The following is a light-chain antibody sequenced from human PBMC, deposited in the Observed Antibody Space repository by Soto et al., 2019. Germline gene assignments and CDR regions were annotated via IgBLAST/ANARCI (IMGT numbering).Light chain of an antibody. Sequence: QSALTQPASVSGSPGQSISISCTGTSSDIGVYDLVSWYQQHPGKAPKLIIYEVSTRPSGVSNRFSGSKSGNTASLTISGLQAEDEADYYCISYTTSSSLRIFGGGTKLTVL. CDR2: EVS. J-gene: IGLJ2*01. CDR1: SSDIGVYDL. V-gene: IGLV2-14*01. CDR3: ISYTTSSSLRI.